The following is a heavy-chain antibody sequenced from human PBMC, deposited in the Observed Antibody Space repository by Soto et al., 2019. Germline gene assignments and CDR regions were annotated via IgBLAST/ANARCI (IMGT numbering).Heavy chain of an antibody. CDR2: IYSGGST. Sequence: EVQLVESGGGLVQPGGSLRLSCADSAFTVSAKYMSWVRHAPGKGLEWVSVIYSGGSTFYADSVRGRFTISRDNSKNTVNLQMNSLRSEDTAVDYCARDPWDADYWGQGTLVTVSS. CDR1: AFTVSAKY. J-gene: IGHJ4*02. CDR3: ARDPWDADY. V-gene: IGHV3-66*01. D-gene: IGHD1-26*01.